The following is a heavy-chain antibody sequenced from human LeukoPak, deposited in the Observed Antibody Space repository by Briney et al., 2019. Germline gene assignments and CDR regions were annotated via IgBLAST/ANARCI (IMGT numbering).Heavy chain of an antibody. Sequence: GASVNVSCKASGFTFTSSAVQWVRQARGQRLEWIGWIVVGSGNTNYAQKFQERVTITRDMSTSTAYMELSSLRSEDTAVYYCAAVGGVAAGDYWGQGTLVTVSS. CDR1: GFTFTSSA. D-gene: IGHD6-13*01. J-gene: IGHJ4*02. CDR2: IVVGSGNT. V-gene: IGHV1-58*01. CDR3: AAVGGVAAGDY.